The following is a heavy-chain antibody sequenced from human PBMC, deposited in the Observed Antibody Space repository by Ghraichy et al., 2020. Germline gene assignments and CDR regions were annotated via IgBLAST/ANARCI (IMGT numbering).Heavy chain of an antibody. CDR3: ARARTVSLGYFDY. Sequence: GGSLRLSCAASGFTFSSYAMSWVRQAPGKGLEWVSGISGSDGSIHYADSVKGRFTISRDNSKNTLYVQMNSLRAEDTAIYYCARARTVSLGYFDYWGQGTLVTVSS. J-gene: IGHJ4*02. D-gene: IGHD4-17*01. V-gene: IGHV3-23*01. CDR2: ISGSDGSI. CDR1: GFTFSSYA.